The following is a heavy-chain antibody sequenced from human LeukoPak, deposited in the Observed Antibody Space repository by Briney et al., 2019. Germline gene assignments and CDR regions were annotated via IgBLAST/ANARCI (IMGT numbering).Heavy chain of an antibody. Sequence: SETLSLTCTVSGGSISSYYWSWIRQPPGKGLEWIGYIYYGGSTNYNPSLKSRVTISVDTSKNQFSLKLSSVTAADTAVYYCARSVGGSHYYYYYYMDVWGKGTTVTVSS. CDR2: IYYGGST. CDR1: GGSISSYY. J-gene: IGHJ6*03. V-gene: IGHV4-59*01. CDR3: ARSVGGSHYYYYYYMDV. D-gene: IGHD3-16*01.